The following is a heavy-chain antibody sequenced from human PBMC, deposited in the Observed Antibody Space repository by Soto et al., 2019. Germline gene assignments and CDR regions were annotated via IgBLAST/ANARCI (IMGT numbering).Heavy chain of an antibody. CDR1: GFTFSSCS. Sequence: EVQLVESGGGLVQLGGSLRLSCAASGFTFSSCSMNLVRQAPGKGLEWLSYISSTSSTIYYADSVKGRFTISRDNVKNSLYLQMNSLRDEDTAVYYCASWPDAADYWGQGTLVTVSS. V-gene: IGHV3-48*02. J-gene: IGHJ4*02. CDR2: ISSTSSTI. D-gene: IGHD6-25*01. CDR3: ASWPDAADY.